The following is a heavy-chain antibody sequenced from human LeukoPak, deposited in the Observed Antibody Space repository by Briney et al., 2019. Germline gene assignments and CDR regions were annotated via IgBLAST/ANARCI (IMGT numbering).Heavy chain of an antibody. V-gene: IGHV1-46*01. CDR2: INPSGGST. Sequence: ASVKVSCKASGYTFTSYYMHWVRQAPGQGLEWVGIINPSGGSTSYAQKFQGRVTMTRDTSTSTVYMELSSLRSEDTAVYYCAREGYSSSWYRGDAFDIWGQGTMVTVSS. CDR1: GYTFTSYY. CDR3: AREGYSSSWYRGDAFDI. D-gene: IGHD6-13*01. J-gene: IGHJ3*02.